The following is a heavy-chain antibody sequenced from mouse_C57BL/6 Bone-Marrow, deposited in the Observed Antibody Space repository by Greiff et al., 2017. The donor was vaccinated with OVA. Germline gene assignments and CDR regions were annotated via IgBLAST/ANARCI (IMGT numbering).Heavy chain of an antibody. CDR1: GFTFSDYY. CDR3: ASDPWFAC. J-gene: IGHJ3*01. V-gene: IGHV5-12*01. Sequence: EVQRVESGGGLVQPGGSLKLSCAASGFTFSDYYIYWVRQTPEKRLEWVAYISTGGGSTYYPDTVKGRSTISRDNSYNTLYLQLGRLKSEDTAVDYCASDPWFACWGQGTRVTVTA. CDR2: ISTGGGST.